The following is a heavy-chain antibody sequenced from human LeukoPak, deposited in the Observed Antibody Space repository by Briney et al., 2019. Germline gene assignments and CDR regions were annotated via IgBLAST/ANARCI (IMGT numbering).Heavy chain of an antibody. CDR2: IYYSGNT. Sequence: PSQTLALMCTVSGGPISSGNYCWSWIRQHPGKGLEWIGCIYYSGNTYYNPSLKSRVTISVDTSKKQFSLKLSSVTAADAAVYYCARYLYGGNPGYYFELWGPRKLVTVSS. CDR1: GGPISSGNYC. D-gene: IGHD4-23*01. J-gene: IGHJ4*01. CDR3: ARYLYGGNPGYYFEL. V-gene: IGHV4-31*03.